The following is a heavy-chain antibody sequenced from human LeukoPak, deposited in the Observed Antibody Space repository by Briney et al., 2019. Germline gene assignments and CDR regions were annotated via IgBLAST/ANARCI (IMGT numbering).Heavy chain of an antibody. D-gene: IGHD3-22*01. V-gene: IGHV4-39*01. CDR1: GGSISSTSYY. CDR3: AKAGVRYFDSSGLYAVDF. J-gene: IGHJ3*01. Sequence: SETLSLTCAVSGGSISSTSYYWAWIRQPPGKGLEWIGTIYYSGSTYHNPSLKSRVTLSVDTSRNQFSLRLSSVDAADTAVYYCAKAGVRYFDSSGLYAVDFWGQGTTVTVSS. CDR2: IYYSGST.